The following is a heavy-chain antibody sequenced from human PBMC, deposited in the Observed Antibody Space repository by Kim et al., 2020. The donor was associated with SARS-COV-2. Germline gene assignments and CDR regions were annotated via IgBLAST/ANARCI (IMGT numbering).Heavy chain of an antibody. V-gene: IGHV4-31*02. D-gene: IGHD3-22*01. Sequence: PPHQSRVTKSVDASKNHFSLKLSSVTAADTAVYYCARARITMIVVDAFDIWGQGTMVTVSS. J-gene: IGHJ3*02. CDR3: ARARITMIVVDAFDI.